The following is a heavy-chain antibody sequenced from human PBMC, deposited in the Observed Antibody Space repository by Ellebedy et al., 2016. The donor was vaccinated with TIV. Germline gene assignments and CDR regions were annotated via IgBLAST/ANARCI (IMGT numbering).Heavy chain of an antibody. CDR2: ISGYNGNT. J-gene: IGHJ4*02. D-gene: IGHD6-19*01. V-gene: IGHV1-18*01. CDR3: AVGGGSGWDISFDF. Sequence: ASVKVSCKASGYTFTSYGITWVRQAPGQGLEWMGWISGYNGNTNYAQKFQGRVTMTTDTSTSTAYMELGRLRSDDTAVYYWAVGGGSGWDISFDFWGQGTLVTVSS. CDR1: GYTFTSYG.